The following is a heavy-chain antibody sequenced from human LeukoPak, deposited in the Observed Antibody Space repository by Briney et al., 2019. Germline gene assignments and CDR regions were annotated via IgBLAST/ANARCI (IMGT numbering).Heavy chain of an antibody. J-gene: IGHJ4*02. CDR2: IYYSGST. D-gene: IGHD6-19*01. Sequence: SETLSLTCTVSGSSISSSSYYWGWIRQPPGKGLEWIGSIYYSGSTYYNPSLKSRVTISVDTSKNQFSLKLSSVTAADTAVYYCASSYSSGWYGALYYFDYWGQRTLVTVSS. V-gene: IGHV4-39*01. CDR1: GSSISSSSYY. CDR3: ASSYSSGWYGALYYFDY.